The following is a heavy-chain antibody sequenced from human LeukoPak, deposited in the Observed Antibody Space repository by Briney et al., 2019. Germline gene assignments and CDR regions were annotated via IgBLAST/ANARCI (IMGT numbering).Heavy chain of an antibody. Sequence: ASVKVSCKASGYTFTSYDINWVQQATGQGLEWMGWMNPNSGNTGYAQKFQGRVTITRNTSISTAYMELSSLRSEDTAVYYCARGYRDTYYYDSSGYIRWGQGTLVTVSS. CDR2: MNPNSGNT. CDR1: GYTFTSYD. J-gene: IGHJ4*02. D-gene: IGHD3-22*01. V-gene: IGHV1-8*01. CDR3: ARGYRDTYYYDSSGYIR.